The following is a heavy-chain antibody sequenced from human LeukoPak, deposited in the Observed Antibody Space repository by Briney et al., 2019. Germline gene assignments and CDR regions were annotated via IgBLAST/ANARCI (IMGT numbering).Heavy chain of an antibody. CDR3: ARGRMFRGGGSDFPFNWFDP. Sequence: SETLSLTCTVSGGSISSYYWGWIRRPAGKGLEWIGRIYTSGSANYNPSLTSRLTMSVDTSKNQFSLKLNSVTAADTAVPYCARGRMFRGGGSDFPFNWFDPWGQGTLVTVSS. CDR2: IYTSGSA. V-gene: IGHV4-4*07. CDR1: GGSISSYY. D-gene: IGHD3-10*01. J-gene: IGHJ5*02.